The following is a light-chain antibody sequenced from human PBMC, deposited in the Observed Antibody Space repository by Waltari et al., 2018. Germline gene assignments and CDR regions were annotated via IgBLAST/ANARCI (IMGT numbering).Light chain of an antibody. Sequence: QSVLTQPPSVSAAPGQKVTIPCSGSSSNLETNYVSWYPQLPGTPPKLLIYENNVRPSGIPDRFSGSRSGTSATLGITGLQTADEADYYCGTWDSSLSAVVFGGGTKLTV. J-gene: IGLJ2*01. CDR2: ENN. CDR1: SSNLETNY. CDR3: GTWDSSLSAVV. V-gene: IGLV1-51*02.